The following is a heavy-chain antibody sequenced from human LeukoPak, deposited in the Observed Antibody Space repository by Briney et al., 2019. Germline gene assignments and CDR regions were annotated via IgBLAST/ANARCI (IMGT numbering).Heavy chain of an antibody. V-gene: IGHV3-30*03. CDR1: GFTFNFYG. Sequence: GGSLRLSCAASGFTFNFYGMHWVGQAPGKGLEWVALISFDGSNKYYADSVKGRFTISRDNSKNTLYLQMNSLRAEDTAVYYCARESGQWLVPMSNGMDVWGQGTTVTVSS. J-gene: IGHJ6*02. CDR2: ISFDGSNK. D-gene: IGHD6-19*01. CDR3: ARESGQWLVPMSNGMDV.